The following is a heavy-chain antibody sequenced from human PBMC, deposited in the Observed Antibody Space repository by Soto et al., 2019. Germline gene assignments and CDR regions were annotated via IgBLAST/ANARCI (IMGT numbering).Heavy chain of an antibody. CDR3: ARGIHCTSTSFFGFPSSWFDP. CDR1: GRPITADY. V-gene: IGHV4-59*01. D-gene: IGHD2-2*01. CDR2: IYYTGST. Sequence: VQLQESCPGLLRPSETLSLTGTVSGRPITADYWGWIRQTPGKALAYTGHIYYTGSTRYNPSLTSRVTIALDTSREQFSLKLTSVTAADTAVYYCARGIHCTSTSFFGFPSSWFDPWGQGTLISVYS. J-gene: IGHJ5*02.